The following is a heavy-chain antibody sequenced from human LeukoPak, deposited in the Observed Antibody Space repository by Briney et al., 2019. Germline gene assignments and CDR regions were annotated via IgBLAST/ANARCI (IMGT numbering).Heavy chain of an antibody. D-gene: IGHD4-11*01. CDR1: GFTFSNFV. CDR3: GREGGNYVYDY. CDR2: ISPDGTNK. Sequence: GGSLSLSCAASGFTFSNFVMHWVRQAPGKVLEWVASISPDGTNKYYADSVKGRFTVSRDNSKNTLYLQVNSLRADDTAVFYCGREGGNYVYDYWGQGTLVTVSS. J-gene: IGHJ4*02. V-gene: IGHV3-30-3*01.